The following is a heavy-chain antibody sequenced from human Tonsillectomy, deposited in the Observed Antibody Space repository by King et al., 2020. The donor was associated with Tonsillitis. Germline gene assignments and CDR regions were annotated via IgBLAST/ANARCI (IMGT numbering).Heavy chain of an antibody. J-gene: IGHJ6*02. V-gene: IGHV1-18*04. CDR2: ISVDNGNI. CDR1: GYTFTSYG. D-gene: IGHD2-15*01. Sequence: VQLVESGAEVKKPGASVKVSCKASGYTFTSYGISWVRQAPGQGLEWMGWISVDNGNINYAQKLQGRVTMTTDTSTSTAYMELRSLRSDDTAVYYCARDDRGVVGHHLGYYGRDVWGQGTTVTVS. CDR3: ARDDRGVVGHHLGYYGRDV.